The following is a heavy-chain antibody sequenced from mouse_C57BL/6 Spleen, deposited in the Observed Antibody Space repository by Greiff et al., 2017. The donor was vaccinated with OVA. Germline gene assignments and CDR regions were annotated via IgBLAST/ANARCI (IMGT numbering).Heavy chain of an antibody. CDR1: GFSLTSYG. Sequence: QVQLQQSGPGLVAPSQSLSITCTVSGFSLTSYGVDWVRQPPGKGLEWLGVIWGGGSTNYNSALMSRLSISKDNSKSQVFLKMNSLQTDDTAMYYCAKHSRLFDGSSEGYFDVWGTGTTGTVSS. V-gene: IGHV2-9*01. CDR2: IWGGGST. D-gene: IGHD1-1*01. CDR3: AKHSRLFDGSSEGYFDV. J-gene: IGHJ1*03.